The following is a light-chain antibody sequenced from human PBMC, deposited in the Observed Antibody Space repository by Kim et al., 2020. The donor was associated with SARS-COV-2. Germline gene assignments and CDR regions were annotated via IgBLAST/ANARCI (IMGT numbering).Light chain of an antibody. CDR3: QQYGSSPLLT. J-gene: IGKJ4*01. CDR2: AAS. CDR1: QSVSSNY. V-gene: IGKV3-20*01. Sequence: SRGERATLSCRPSQSVSSNYLAWYQQKPGQAPRLLIYAASSRATGIPDRFSGSGSGTDFTLTISRLEPEDFAVYYCQQYGSSPLLTFGGGTKLEI.